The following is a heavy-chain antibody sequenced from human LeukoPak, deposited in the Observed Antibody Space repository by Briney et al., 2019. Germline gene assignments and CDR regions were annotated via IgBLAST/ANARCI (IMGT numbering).Heavy chain of an antibody. J-gene: IGHJ4*02. CDR3: ARVHGVTPSY. CDR2: INSDGYSI. Sequence: PGRSLRLSCAASGFTFSSYWMHWVRQAPGKGLVWVARINSDGYSITYADSVKGRFTISRDNAKKTLYLQMSSLRAEDTAVYYCARVHGVTPSYWGQGTLVTVSS. V-gene: IGHV3-74*03. CDR1: GFTFSSYW. D-gene: IGHD2-21*02.